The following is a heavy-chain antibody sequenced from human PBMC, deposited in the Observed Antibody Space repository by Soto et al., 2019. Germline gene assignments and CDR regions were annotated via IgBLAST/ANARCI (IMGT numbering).Heavy chain of an antibody. CDR2: IKSKTDGGTT. CDR1: GFTFSNAW. Sequence: GGSLRLSCAASGFTFSNAWMNWVRRAPGKGLEWVGRIKSKTDGGTTDYAAPVKGRFTISRDDSKNTLYLQMNSLKTEDTAVYYCTTLMATIMLGAKFDYWGQGTLDPVSS. D-gene: IGHD5-12*01. V-gene: IGHV3-15*07. CDR3: TTLMATIMLGAKFDY. J-gene: IGHJ4*02.